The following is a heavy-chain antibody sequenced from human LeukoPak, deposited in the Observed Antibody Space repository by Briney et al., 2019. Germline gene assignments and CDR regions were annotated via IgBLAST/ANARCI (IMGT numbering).Heavy chain of an antibody. D-gene: IGHD3-9*01. CDR3: ARTLGYYDILTGYYSPPPDY. CDR1: GGSISSGSYY. Sequence: PSQTLSLTCTVSGGSISSGSYYWSWIRQPAGKGLEWIGSIYYSGSTYYNPSLKSRVTISVDTSKNQFSLKLSSVTAADTAVYYCARTLGYYDILTGYYSPPPDYWGQGTLVTVSS. CDR2: IYYSGST. V-gene: IGHV4-39*07. J-gene: IGHJ4*02.